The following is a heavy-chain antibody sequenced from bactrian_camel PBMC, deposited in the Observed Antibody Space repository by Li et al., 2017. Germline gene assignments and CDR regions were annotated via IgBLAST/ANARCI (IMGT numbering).Heavy chain of an antibody. V-gene: IGHV3S63*01. J-gene: IGHJ4*01. CDR1: RAYGGLGVLP. D-gene: IGHD4*01. CDR2: SSSDSSS. CDR3: AAGSYDYSDYDPLFPPHAAAVFSRY. Sequence: HVQLVESGGDSAQAGGSLRLSCAASRAYGGLGVLPCMAWFRQAPGQEQEEVAMSSSDSSSTYADSVKGRFTISRDSTKNKLYLQMNDLKVEDTAMYYCAAGSYDYSDYDPLFPPHAAAVFSRYWGQGTQVTVS.